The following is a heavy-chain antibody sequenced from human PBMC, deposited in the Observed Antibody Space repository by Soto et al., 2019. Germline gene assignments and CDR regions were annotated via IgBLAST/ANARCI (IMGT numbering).Heavy chain of an antibody. CDR3: ARTVRGQYYYYYYMDV. CDR2: INPSGGST. Sequence: ASVKVSCKASGYTFTSYYMHWVRQAPGQGLEWMGIINPSGGSTSYAQKFQGRVTMTRDTSTSTVYMELSSLRSEDTAVYYCARTVRGQYYYYYYMDVWGKGTTVTVSS. D-gene: IGHD3-10*01. V-gene: IGHV1-46*01. CDR1: GYTFTSYY. J-gene: IGHJ6*03.